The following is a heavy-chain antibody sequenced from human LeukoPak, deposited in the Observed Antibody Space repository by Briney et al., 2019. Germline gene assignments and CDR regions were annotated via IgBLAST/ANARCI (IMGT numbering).Heavy chain of an antibody. CDR2: ISYDGSNK. J-gene: IGHJ4*02. V-gene: IGHV3-30-3*01. Sequence: PGGSLRLSCAASGFTFNHYAMHWVRQAPGKGLEWVAVISYDGSNKYHADSVKGRLTISRDNSKNTLYLQMNSLRADDTAVYYCARDPVVPAAMPLDYWGQGTLVTVSS. CDR3: ARDPVVPAAMPLDY. CDR1: GFTFNHYA. D-gene: IGHD2-2*01.